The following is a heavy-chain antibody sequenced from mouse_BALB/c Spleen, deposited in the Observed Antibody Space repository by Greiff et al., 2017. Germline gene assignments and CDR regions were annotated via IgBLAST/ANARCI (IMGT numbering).Heavy chain of an antibody. V-gene: IGHV1S137*01. CDR2: ISTYYGDA. D-gene: IGHD2-1*01. CDR1: GYTFTDYA. CDR3: ARDGNAMDY. J-gene: IGHJ4*01. Sequence: VKLQESGAELVRPGVSVKISCKGSGYTFTDYAMHWVKQSHAKSLEWIGVISTYYGDASYNQKFKGKATMTVDKSSSTAYMELARLTSEDSAIYYCARDGNAMDYWGQGTSVTVSS.